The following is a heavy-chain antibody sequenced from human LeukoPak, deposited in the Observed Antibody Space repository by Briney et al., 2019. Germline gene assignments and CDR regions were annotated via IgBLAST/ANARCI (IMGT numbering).Heavy chain of an antibody. CDR1: GFIFSNYG. CDR2: IHYDGSDK. D-gene: IGHD5-12*01. Sequence: GGSLRLSCAASGFIFSNYGMHWVRQAPGKGLDWVAFIHYDGSDKYYADSVKGRFTISRDNSKNTLYLQMNSLGVEDTAVYYCAKDGYGLDYWGQGSLVTVSS. J-gene: IGHJ4*02. V-gene: IGHV3-30*02. CDR3: AKDGYGLDY.